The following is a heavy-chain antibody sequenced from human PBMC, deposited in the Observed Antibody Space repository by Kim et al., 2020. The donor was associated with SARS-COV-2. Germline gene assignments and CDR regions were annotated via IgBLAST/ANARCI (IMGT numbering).Heavy chain of an antibody. CDR1: GFTFSSYS. V-gene: IGHV3-21*01. Sequence: GGSLRLSCAASGFTFSSYSMNWVRQAPGKGLEWVSSISSSSSYIYYADSVKGRFTISRDNAKNSLYLQMNSLRAEDTAVYYCARDKAVEDTAMVLPLYGMDVWGQGTTVTVSS. CDR3: ARDKAVEDTAMVLPLYGMDV. CDR2: ISSSSSYI. J-gene: IGHJ6*02. D-gene: IGHD5-18*01.